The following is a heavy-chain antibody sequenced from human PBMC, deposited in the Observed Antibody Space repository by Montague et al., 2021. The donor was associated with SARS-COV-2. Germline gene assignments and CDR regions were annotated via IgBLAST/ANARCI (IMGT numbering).Heavy chain of an antibody. CDR3: ATQSSSRFEY. Sequence: SLRLSCAASGFTFSSYSMNWVRRAPGRGLDWVSSINSGGSYIYYADSMKGRITISRDNAKRSLYLQMNSLRAEDTALYYCATQSSSRFEYWGRGTLVIVSS. J-gene: IGHJ4*02. V-gene: IGHV3-21*01. D-gene: IGHD6-6*01. CDR2: INSGGSYI. CDR1: GFTFSSYS.